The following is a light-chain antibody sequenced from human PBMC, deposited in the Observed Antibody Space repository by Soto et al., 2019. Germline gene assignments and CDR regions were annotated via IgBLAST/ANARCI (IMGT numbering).Light chain of an antibody. CDR1: QTIINK. Sequence: ELVMTQSPATLSVSPGARSPLSCRASQTIINKLAWFQQEPGQAPRLLIYDASTWATGIPARFSGSGSGTEFTLTISSLQSEDFAVYYCQQYNDWQWTFGQGTKVDIK. CDR3: QQYNDWQWT. J-gene: IGKJ1*01. CDR2: DAS. V-gene: IGKV3-15*01.